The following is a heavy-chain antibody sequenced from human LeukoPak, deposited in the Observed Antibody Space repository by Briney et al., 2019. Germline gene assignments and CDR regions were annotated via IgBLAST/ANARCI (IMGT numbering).Heavy chain of an antibody. CDR2: ISYDGSTK. Sequence: GRSLRLSCAASGFTFSSYAMHWVRQAPGKGLEWVAVISYDGSTKYYADSVKGPFTISRDTSKSTLYLQMNSLRAEDTAVYYCARGLPYYDSSGYYPHFDYWGQGTLVTVSS. D-gene: IGHD3-22*01. V-gene: IGHV3-30*04. CDR1: GFTFSSYA. J-gene: IGHJ4*02. CDR3: ARGLPYYDSSGYYPHFDY.